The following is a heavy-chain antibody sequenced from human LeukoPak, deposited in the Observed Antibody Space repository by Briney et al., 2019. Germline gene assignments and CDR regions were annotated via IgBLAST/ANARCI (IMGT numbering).Heavy chain of an antibody. CDR1: GFTFSSYG. D-gene: IGHD6-13*01. CDR2: IWYDGSNK. J-gene: IGHJ4*02. V-gene: IGHV3-33*01. CDR3: ARDGPGGSSWYGPLDY. Sequence: GRSLRPSCAASGFTFSSYGMHWVRQAPGKGLEWVAVIWYDGSNKYYADSVKGRFTVSRDNSKNTLYLQMNSLRAEDTAVYYCARDGPGGSSWYGPLDYWGQGTLVTVSS.